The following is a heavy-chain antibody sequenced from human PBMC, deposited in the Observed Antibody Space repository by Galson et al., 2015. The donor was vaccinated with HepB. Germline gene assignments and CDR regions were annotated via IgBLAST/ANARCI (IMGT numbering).Heavy chain of an antibody. CDR2: IYWNDDE. D-gene: IGHD2-15*01. Sequence: PALVKPTQTLTLTCTFSGFSLNTSAVAVGWIRPPPGKALEWLALIYWNDDERYSPSLKSRLTIIRDTSKNQVVFTMTNMDPVDTGTYYCARAHGSSSNNYYYYYGMDVWGQGTTVTVSS. CDR1: GFSLNTSAVA. V-gene: IGHV2-5*01. CDR3: ARAHGSSSNNYYYYYGMDV. J-gene: IGHJ6*02.